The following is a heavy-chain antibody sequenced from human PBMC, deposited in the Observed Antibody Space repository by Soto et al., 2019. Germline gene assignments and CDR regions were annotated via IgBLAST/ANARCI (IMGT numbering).Heavy chain of an antibody. CDR3: AKAYAGTARAGDGMDV. CDR2: ISGSGGST. Sequence: EVQLLESGGGLVQPGGSLRLSCAASGLTFSGYGMNWVRQAPGKELEWVSGISGSGGSTYYADSVKGRFTISRDNSKNTLYMRMNSLRAEDTDVYYCAKAYAGTARAGDGMDVWGQGTTVTVSS. V-gene: IGHV3-23*01. CDR1: GLTFSGYG. J-gene: IGHJ6*02. D-gene: IGHD2-2*01.